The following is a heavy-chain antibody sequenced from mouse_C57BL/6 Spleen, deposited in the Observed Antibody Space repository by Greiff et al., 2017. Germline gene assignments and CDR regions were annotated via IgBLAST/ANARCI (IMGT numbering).Heavy chain of an antibody. CDR1: GFTFSSYG. J-gene: IGHJ4*01. CDR2: ISSGGSYT. Sequence: EVKLVESGGDLVKPGGSLKLSCAASGFTFSSYGMSWVRQTPDKRLEWVATISSGGSYTYYPDSVKGRFTISRDNTTNTLYLQMRSLKSEDTAMYYCARPTVVSPYYAMDDWGQGTSVTVSS. CDR3: ARPTVVSPYYAMDD. V-gene: IGHV5-6*01. D-gene: IGHD1-1*01.